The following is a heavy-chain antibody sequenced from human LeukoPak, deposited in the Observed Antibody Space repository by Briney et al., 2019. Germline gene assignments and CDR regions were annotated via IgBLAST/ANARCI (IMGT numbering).Heavy chain of an antibody. CDR1: GGSISSGGYY. J-gene: IGHJ4*02. CDR3: ARPFEGATPFDY. V-gene: IGHV4-30-2*01. CDR2: IYHSGST. Sequence: SETLSLTCTVSGGSISSGGYYWSWIRQPPGKGLEWIGYIYHSGSTYYNPSLKSRVTISVDRSKNQFSLKLSSVTAVDTAVYYCARPFEGATPFDYGCQRTLVMVTS. D-gene: IGHD1-26*01.